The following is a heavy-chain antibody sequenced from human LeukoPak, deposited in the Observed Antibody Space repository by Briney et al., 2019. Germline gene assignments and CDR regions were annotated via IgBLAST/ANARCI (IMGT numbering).Heavy chain of an antibody. CDR3: ARYSGYDQNYDAFDI. CDR2: ITPSGGST. CDR1: GYTFTSYY. D-gene: IGHD5-12*01. J-gene: IGHJ3*02. Sequence: ASVTVSCKASGYTFTSYYMHWVRQAPRQGLEWMGIITPSGGSTSYAQKLQGRVTMTRDTSTSKVYMELSSVRSEDTAVYYCARYSGYDQNYDAFDIWGQGTMVTVS. V-gene: IGHV1-46*01.